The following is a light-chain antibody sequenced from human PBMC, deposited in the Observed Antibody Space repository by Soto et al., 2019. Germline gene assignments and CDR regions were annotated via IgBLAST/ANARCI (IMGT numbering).Light chain of an antibody. V-gene: IGKV1-5*01. CDR3: QQYKNYLT. J-gene: IGKJ1*01. CDR2: GAS. CDR1: QSVSIW. Sequence: DIQMTQSPSTLSASVGDRVTFTCRASQSVSIWLAWYQQKPGKAPKLLNSGASTLESGVPSRFSGSGSGTEFTLTISSLQPDDFATYYCQQYKNYLTFGQGTKVEIK.